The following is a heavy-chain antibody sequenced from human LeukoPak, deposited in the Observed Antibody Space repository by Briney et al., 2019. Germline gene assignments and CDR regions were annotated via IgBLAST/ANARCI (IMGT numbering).Heavy chain of an antibody. CDR2: ISDSGST. J-gene: IGHJ6*02. D-gene: IGHD2-15*01. V-gene: IGHV4-34*01. CDR3: ARGLGFCSGGNCYPSNGVDV. Sequence: SETLSLTCSVSGGAINSHYWSWIRQPPGKGLEWIGEISDSGSTNYNPSLKNRATILIDTSKKQISLDLYSVTAADTAVYYCARGLGFCSGGNCYPSNGVDVWGQGTTVSVSS. CDR1: GGAINSHY.